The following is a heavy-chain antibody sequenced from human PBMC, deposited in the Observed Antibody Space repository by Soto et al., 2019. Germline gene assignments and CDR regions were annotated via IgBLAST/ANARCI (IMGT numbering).Heavy chain of an antibody. CDR2: IYSGGST. CDR3: ARASITMVRGVILDV. J-gene: IGHJ6*02. D-gene: IGHD3-10*01. CDR1: GFTVSSNH. Sequence: GGSLRLSCAASGFTVSSNHMSWVRQAPGKGLEWVSVIYSGGSTYYADSVKGRFTISRDNSKNTLYLQMNSLRAENTAVYYCARASITMVRGVILDVWGQGTTVTVSS. V-gene: IGHV3-53*01.